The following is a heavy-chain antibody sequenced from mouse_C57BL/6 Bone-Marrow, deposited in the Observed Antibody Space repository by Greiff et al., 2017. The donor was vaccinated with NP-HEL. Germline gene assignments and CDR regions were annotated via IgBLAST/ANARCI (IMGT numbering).Heavy chain of an antibody. CDR1: GFTFSDYY. CDR3: ARGPYYYGSSYNAMDY. Sequence: EVHLVESEGGLVQPGSSMKLSCTASGFTFSDYYMAWVRQVPEKGLEWVANINYDGSSTYYLDSLKSRFIISRDNAKNILYLQMSSLKSEDTATYYCARGPYYYGSSYNAMDYWGQGTSVTVSS. CDR2: INYDGSST. J-gene: IGHJ4*01. V-gene: IGHV5-16*01. D-gene: IGHD1-1*01.